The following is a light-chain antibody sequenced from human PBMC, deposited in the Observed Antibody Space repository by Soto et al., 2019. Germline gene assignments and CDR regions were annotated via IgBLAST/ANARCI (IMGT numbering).Light chain of an antibody. CDR1: SRDVGSYDL. CDR2: EVS. CDR3: CSYAGSMSVI. V-gene: IGLV2-23*02. J-gene: IGLJ2*01. Sequence: QSALTQPASVSGSPGQSITISCTGASRDVGSYDLVSWYQHHPGKAPKLLIYEVSERPSGISNRFSGSKSGNTASLTISGLQADDEADYYCCSYAGSMSVIFGGGTKLTVL.